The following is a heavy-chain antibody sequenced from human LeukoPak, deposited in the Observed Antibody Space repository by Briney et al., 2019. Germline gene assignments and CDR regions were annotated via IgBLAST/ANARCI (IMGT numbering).Heavy chain of an antibody. V-gene: IGHV3-64*01. D-gene: IGHD3-22*01. CDR2: ISSNGGST. CDR1: GFTFSSYS. CDR3: TRGHYDSSGYYSDY. Sequence: GGSLRLSCAASGFTFSSYSMHWVRQAPGKGLDYVSAISSNGGSTYYANSVKGRFTISRDNSKNTLYLQMGSLRAEDTAVYYCTRGHYDSSGYYSDYWGQGTLVTVSS. J-gene: IGHJ4*02.